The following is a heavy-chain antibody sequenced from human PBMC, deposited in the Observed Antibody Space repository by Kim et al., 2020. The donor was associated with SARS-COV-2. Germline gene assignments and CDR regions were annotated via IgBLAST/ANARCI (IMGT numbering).Heavy chain of an antibody. J-gene: IGHJ6*02. CDR3: ARGVGGRSTPYYYYGMDV. CDR1: GGSFSGYY. CDR2: INHSGST. Sequence: SETLSLTCAVYGGSFSGYYWSWIRQPPGKGLEWIGEINHSGSTNYNPSLKSRVTISVDTSKNQFSLKLSSVTAADTAVYYCARGVGGRSTPYYYYGMDVWGQGTTVTVSS. V-gene: IGHV4-34*01.